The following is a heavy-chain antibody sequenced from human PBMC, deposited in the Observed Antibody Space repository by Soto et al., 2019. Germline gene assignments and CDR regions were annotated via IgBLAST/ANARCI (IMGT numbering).Heavy chain of an antibody. V-gene: IGHV3-48*01. D-gene: IGHD3-22*01. CDR1: GFRFSDYS. CDR3: ARDLTYYDSSGYYLGFSDY. J-gene: IGHJ4*02. Sequence: GGSLRLSCAASGFRFSDYSMNWVRQAPGRGLEWVSYISSSSFTIHYADSVEGRFAISRDNAKNSLYLQMNSLRAEDTAVYYCARDLTYYDSSGYYLGFSDYWGQGTLVTVSS. CDR2: ISSSSFTI.